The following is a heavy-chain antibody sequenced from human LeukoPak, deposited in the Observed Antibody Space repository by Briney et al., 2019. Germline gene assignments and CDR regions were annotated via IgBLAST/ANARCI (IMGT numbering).Heavy chain of an antibody. CDR2: INPNSGGT. CDR1: GYTFTGYY. V-gene: IGHV1-2*04. J-gene: IGHJ5*02. Sequence: ASVKVSCKASGYTFTGYYMHWVRQAPGQGLEWMGWINPNSGGTNYAQKFQGWVTMTRDTSISTAYMELSSLRSEDTAVYYCARGPLYYYGSGRRAFWFDPWGQGTLVTVSS. CDR3: ARGPLYYYGSGRRAFWFDP. D-gene: IGHD3-10*01.